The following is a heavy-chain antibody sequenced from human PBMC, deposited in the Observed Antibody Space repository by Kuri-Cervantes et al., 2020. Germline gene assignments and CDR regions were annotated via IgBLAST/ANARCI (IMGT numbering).Heavy chain of an antibody. Sequence: ASVKVSCKASGYTFTGYYMHWVRQAPGQGLEWMGWINPNSGGTNYAQKFQGRVTMTRDTSISTAYMELSRLRSDDTAVYYCARVKRGYYDSSGYHPCDYWGQGTLVTVSS. V-gene: IGHV1-2*02. CDR1: GYTFTGYY. CDR2: INPNSGGT. J-gene: IGHJ4*02. CDR3: ARVKRGYYDSSGYHPCDY. D-gene: IGHD3-22*01.